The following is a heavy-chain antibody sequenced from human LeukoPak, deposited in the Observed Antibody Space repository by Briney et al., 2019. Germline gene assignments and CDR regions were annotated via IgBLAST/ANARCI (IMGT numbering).Heavy chain of an antibody. J-gene: IGHJ4*02. CDR1: GFTFSSYW. V-gene: IGHV3-7*01. CDR2: IKQDGSEK. CDR3: ARAPHNIVVVTTTSDYYFDY. D-gene: IGHD2-21*02. Sequence: GGSLRLSCAASGFTFSSYWMSWVRQAPGKGLEWVANIKQDGSEKYYVDSVKGRFTISRDNAKNSLYLQMNSLRAEDTAVYYCARAPHNIVVVTTTSDYYFDYWGQGTLVTVSS.